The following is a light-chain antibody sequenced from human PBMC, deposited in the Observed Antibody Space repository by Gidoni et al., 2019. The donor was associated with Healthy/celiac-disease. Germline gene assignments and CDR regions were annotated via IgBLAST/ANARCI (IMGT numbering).Light chain of an antibody. CDR2: DVS. CDR1: SSDGGGYNY. Sequence: SAPPQPRSVSGSPGQSVTISCTGTSSDGGGYNYVSWYQQHQGKAPKLMIYDVSKRPSGVPDRFSGSKSGNTASLTISGLQAEDEADYYCCSYAGSYTWVFGGGTKLTVL. V-gene: IGLV2-11*01. CDR3: CSYAGSYTWV. J-gene: IGLJ3*02.